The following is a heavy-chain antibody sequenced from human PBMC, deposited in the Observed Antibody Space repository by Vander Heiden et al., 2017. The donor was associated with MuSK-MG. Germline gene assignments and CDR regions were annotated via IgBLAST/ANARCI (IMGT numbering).Heavy chain of an antibody. Sequence: EVQLVESGGGLVQPGGSLRLSCAASGFPFSGYWMSWVRQAPGKGLEWVANIKQDGSEKYYVDSVKGRFTISRDNAKNSLYLQMNSLRAEDTTVYYCARDWRYDSSGYPLDYWGQGTLVTVSS. V-gene: IGHV3-7*01. CDR3: ARDWRYDSSGYPLDY. J-gene: IGHJ4*02. CDR1: GFPFSGYW. D-gene: IGHD3-22*01. CDR2: IKQDGSEK.